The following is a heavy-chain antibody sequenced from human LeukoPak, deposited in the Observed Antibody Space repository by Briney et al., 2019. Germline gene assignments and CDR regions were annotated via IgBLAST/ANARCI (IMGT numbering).Heavy chain of an antibody. CDR3: ARRKGYYDSSGYCDY. D-gene: IGHD3-22*01. J-gene: IGHJ4*02. CDR2: IYPGDSDT. V-gene: IGHV5-51*01. Sequence: GESPLISCKGSGYSFTSYWIGWVRQMPGKGLEWMGIIYPGDSDTRYSPSFQGQVTISADKSISTAYLQWSSLKASDTAMYYCARRKGYYDSSGYCDYWGQGNPVTVPS. CDR1: GYSFTSYW.